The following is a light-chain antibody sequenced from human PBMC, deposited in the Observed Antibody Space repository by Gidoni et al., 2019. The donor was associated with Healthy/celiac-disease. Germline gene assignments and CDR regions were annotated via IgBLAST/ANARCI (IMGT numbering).Light chain of an antibody. CDR1: SSNIGAGYD. V-gene: IGLV1-40*01. CDR3: QSYDSSLSGYNYV. CDR2: GTS. J-gene: IGLJ1*01. Sequence: QSVLTQPPSASGAPGQRVTISCTGSSSNIGAGYDVPWYQQLPGTAPTLLIYGTSNRPSGVPDRFSGSKSGTSASLAITGLQAEDEADYYCQSYDSSLSGYNYVFGTGTKVTVL.